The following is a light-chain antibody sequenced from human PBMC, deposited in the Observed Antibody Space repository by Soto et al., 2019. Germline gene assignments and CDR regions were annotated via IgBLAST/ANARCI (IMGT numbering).Light chain of an antibody. CDR3: QQFGDLPRT. CDR2: DAS. Sequence: DIQMTQSPSSLSVSVGDSVTITCQASQDIRNYLNWYQQKPGKAPKLLVYDASKLEAGVTSRFSGSGSGTDFTLTISSLQPEDIATYYCQQFGDLPRTFGGGSKMEVK. J-gene: IGKJ4*01. CDR1: QDIRNY. V-gene: IGKV1-33*01.